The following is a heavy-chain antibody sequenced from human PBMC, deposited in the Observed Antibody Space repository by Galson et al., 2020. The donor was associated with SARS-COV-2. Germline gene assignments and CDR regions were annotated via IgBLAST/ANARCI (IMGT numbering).Heavy chain of an antibody. CDR3: AHRSITMVRGSFDI. V-gene: IGHV2-5*02. CDR1: GFSLSTSGVG. J-gene: IGHJ3*02. CDR2: IYWDDDK. Sequence: SGPTLVKPTQTLTLTCTFSGFSLSTSGVGVGWIRQPPGKALEWLALIYWDDDKRYSPSLKSRLTITKDTSKNQVVLTITNMDPVDTATYYCAHRSITMVRGSFDIWGQGTMVTVSS. D-gene: IGHD3-10*01.